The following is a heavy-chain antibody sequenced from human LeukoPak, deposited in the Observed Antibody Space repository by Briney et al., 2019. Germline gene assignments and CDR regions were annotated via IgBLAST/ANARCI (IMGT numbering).Heavy chain of an antibody. CDR3: ARSARGVIFDV. V-gene: IGHV3-30*03. CDR1: GFIFSRYG. J-gene: IGHJ6*04. D-gene: IGHD3-10*01. CDR2: VSYDGTET. Sequence: PGGSLRLSCAASGFIFSRYGIHWVRQAPGKGLEWVAVVSYDGTETKYADSVKGRPNLSRDNSKNTVYLQMNSLTFEDTAVYYCARSARGVIFDVWGKGTTVTVSS.